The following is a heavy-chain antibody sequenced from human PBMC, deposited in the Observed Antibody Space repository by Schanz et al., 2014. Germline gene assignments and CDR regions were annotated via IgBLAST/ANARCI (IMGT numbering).Heavy chain of an antibody. D-gene: IGHD6-13*01. V-gene: IGHV4-30-4*07. CDR3: ARAAGPVDY. J-gene: IGHJ4*02. CDR1: GGSISSGGYT. CDR2: IYYSGST. Sequence: QVQLQESGPGLVKPSQTLSLTCAVSGGSISSGGYTWSWIRQPPGKGLEWIGYIYYSGSTYYNPSLKSRVTISEDTSKNQFSLMLGSVTAADTAVYYCARAAGPVDYWGQGTLVTVSS.